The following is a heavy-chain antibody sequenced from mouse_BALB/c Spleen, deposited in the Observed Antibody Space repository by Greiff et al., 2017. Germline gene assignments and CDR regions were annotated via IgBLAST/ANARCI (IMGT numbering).Heavy chain of an antibody. J-gene: IGHJ3*01. CDR1: GFTFSDYY. CDR3: ARDGSSYAWFAY. Sequence: EVKLVESGGGLVKPGGSLKLSCAASGFTFSDYYMYWVRQTPEKRLEWVATISDGGSYTYYPDSVKGRFTISRDNAKNNLYLQMSSLKSEDTAMYYCARDGSSYAWFAYWGQGTLVTVSA. V-gene: IGHV5-4*02. D-gene: IGHD1-1*01. CDR2: ISDGGSYT.